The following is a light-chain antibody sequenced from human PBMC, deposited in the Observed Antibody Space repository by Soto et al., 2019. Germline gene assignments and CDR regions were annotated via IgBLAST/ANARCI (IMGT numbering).Light chain of an antibody. J-gene: IGLJ2*01. Sequence: QSVLTQPPSASGTPGQSVSISCSGSRSNIGTNPVNWYQQLPGTAPKLLFYTNTQRPSGVPDRFSASKSGTSASLAISGLQSEDEGDYYCAAWDDSLNSVIFGGGTKVTVL. CDR2: TNT. V-gene: IGLV1-44*01. CDR1: RSNIGTNP. CDR3: AAWDDSLNSVI.